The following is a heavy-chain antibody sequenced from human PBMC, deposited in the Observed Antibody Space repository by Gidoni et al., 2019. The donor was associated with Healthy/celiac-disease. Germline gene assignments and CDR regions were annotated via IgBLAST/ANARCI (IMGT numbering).Heavy chain of an antibody. J-gene: IGHJ6*02. V-gene: IGHV3-33*01. CDR1: GFTFSSYG. Sequence: QVQLVESGGGVVQPGRSLRLSCAASGFTFSSYGLHWVRQAPGKGLEWVAVIWYDGSNKYYADSVKGRFTISRDNSKNTLYLQMNSLRAEDTAVYYCARDDGYYDSSGYLTSGSYGMDVWGQGTTVTVSS. D-gene: IGHD3-22*01. CDR2: IWYDGSNK. CDR3: ARDDGYYDSSGYLTSGSYGMDV.